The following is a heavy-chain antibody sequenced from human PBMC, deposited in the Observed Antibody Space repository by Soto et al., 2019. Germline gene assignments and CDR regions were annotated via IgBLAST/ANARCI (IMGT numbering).Heavy chain of an antibody. J-gene: IGHJ6*02. V-gene: IGHV1-46*01. Sequence: ASVKVSCKASGYTFTSYYMHWVRRAPGQGLEWMGIINPSGGSTSYAQKFQGRVTMTRDTSTSTVYMELSSLRSEDTAVYYCAEAGGSSSSSYYYGMDVWGQGTTVTVSS. CDR2: INPSGGST. CDR3: AEAGGSSSSSYYYGMDV. D-gene: IGHD6-6*01. CDR1: GYTFTSYY.